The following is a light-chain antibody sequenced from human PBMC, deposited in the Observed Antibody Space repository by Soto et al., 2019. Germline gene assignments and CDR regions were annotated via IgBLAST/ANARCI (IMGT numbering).Light chain of an antibody. CDR2: SIS. V-gene: IGKV3-20*01. J-gene: IGKJ1*01. Sequence: IVLTQSPGTLSLSPGERATLSCSARQTITGRSLAWYQQKPGQAPRLLITSISTRATGIPDWFSGSGSGADFTLTITRLEPEDFAVYYCQQFQNSRTFGQGTKVEIK. CDR3: QQFQNSRT. CDR1: QTITGRS.